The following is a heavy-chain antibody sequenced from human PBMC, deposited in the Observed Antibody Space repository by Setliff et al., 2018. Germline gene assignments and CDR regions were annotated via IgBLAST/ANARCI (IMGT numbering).Heavy chain of an antibody. V-gene: IGHV1-46*01. D-gene: IGHD6-13*01. CDR1: GYTLTSYY. J-gene: IGHJ5*02. CDR2: INPSGGST. CDR3: ARDPRIAAAGGFDP. Sequence: ASVKVSCKASGYTLTSYYMHWVRQAPGQGLEWMGIINPSGGSTSYAQKFQGRVTMTRDTSTSTVYMELSSLGSEGTAVYYCARDPRIAAAGGFDPWGQGTLVTVSS.